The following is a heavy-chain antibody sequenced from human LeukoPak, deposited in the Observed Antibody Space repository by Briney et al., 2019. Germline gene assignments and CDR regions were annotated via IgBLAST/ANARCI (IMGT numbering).Heavy chain of an antibody. CDR3: ARGRVGGYCSSTSCYAFDI. Sequence: ASVKVSCKASGYTFTSYGISWVRQAPGQGLEWMGWISAYNGNTNYAQKLQGRVTMTTDTSTSTAYMELRSLRPDDTAVYHCARGRVGGYCSSTSCYAFDIWGQGTMVTVSS. J-gene: IGHJ3*02. CDR1: GYTFTSYG. D-gene: IGHD2-2*01. CDR2: ISAYNGNT. V-gene: IGHV1-18*04.